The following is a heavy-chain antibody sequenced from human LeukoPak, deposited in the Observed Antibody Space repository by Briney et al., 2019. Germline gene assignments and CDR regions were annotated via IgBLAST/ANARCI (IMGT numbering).Heavy chain of an antibody. CDR3: ARAQYGSGSYYNWFDP. CDR1: GYTFTSYG. V-gene: IGHV1-18*01. CDR2: ISAYNGIT. D-gene: IGHD3-10*01. Sequence: ASVKVSCKASGYTFTSYGIIWVRQAPGQGLEWMGWISAYNGITNYAQKLQDRVTMTTDTSTSTAHMELSSLRSDDTAVYYCARAQYGSGSYYNWFDPWGQGTLVTVSS. J-gene: IGHJ5*02.